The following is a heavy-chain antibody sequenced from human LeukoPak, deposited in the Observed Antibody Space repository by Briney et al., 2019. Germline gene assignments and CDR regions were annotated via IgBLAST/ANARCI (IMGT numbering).Heavy chain of an antibody. CDR3: ERVGKYYYGSRRPDY. CDR2: ISAYNDNT. J-gene: IGHJ4*02. V-gene: IGHV1-18*04. D-gene: IGHD3-10*01. CDR1: GYTFTSYG. Sequence: ASVKVSCKASGYTFTSYGISWVRQAPGQGLEWMGWISAYNDNTNYAQKLQGRVTMTTDTSTSTAYMELRSLRSDDTAVYYCERVGKYYYGSRRPDYWGQGTLVTVSS.